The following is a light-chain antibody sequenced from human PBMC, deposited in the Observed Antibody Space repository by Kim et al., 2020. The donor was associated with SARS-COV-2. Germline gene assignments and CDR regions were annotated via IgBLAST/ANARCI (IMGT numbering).Light chain of an antibody. CDR1: SSDVGGYTY. Sequence: QSITISRSRTSSDVGGYTYVSWYQQHPGKAPKLMIYDVRNRPSGVSNRFSGSKSGNTASLTISGLQAEDAADYYCSSYTSSSTVVFGGGTQLTVL. CDR2: DVR. J-gene: IGLJ2*01. CDR3: SSYTSSSTVV. V-gene: IGLV2-14*03.